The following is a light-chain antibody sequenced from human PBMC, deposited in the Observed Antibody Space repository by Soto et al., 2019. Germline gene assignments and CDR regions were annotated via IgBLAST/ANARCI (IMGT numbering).Light chain of an antibody. CDR1: SSDVGGYNY. CDR3: SSYTSSNTLV. Sequence: QSALTQPASVSGSPGQSITISCTGRSSDVGGYNYVSWYQQHPGKAPKLMIYEVSNRPSGVSNRFSGSKSGNTASLTISGLQAEDEADYYCSSYTSSNTLVFGGGTKVTFL. CDR2: EVS. V-gene: IGLV2-14*01. J-gene: IGLJ3*02.